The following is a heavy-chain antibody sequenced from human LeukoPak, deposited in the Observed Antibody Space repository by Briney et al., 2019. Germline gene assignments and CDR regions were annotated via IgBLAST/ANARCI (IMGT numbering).Heavy chain of an antibody. D-gene: IGHD1-26*01. CDR2: LYSGGST. J-gene: IGHJ4*02. V-gene: IGHV3-53*01. CDR1: GVTVSRNY. Sequence: GGSLRLSCAASGVTVSRNYMSWVRQSSGKGLEWVAVLYSGGSTNYADSVKGRFTISRDNSKNTLYLQMNSLRAEDTAVYYCAKVKASWWDLLFDYWGQGTLVTVSS. CDR3: AKVKASWWDLLFDY.